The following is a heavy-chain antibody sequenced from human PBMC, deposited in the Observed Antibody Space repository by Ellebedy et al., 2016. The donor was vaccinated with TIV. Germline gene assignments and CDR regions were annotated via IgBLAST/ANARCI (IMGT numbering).Heavy chain of an antibody. CDR1: GFTLNNYA. Sequence: ETLSLTCAASGFTLNNYAMTWIRQTAGEGLEWVSAITGDTDTTYYADSVKGRFTISRDNSRNTLYLQVDSLRAEDTAVYYCAQTNWGSGGFYGMDVWGQGTTVTVSS. CDR3: AQTNWGSGGFYGMDV. CDR2: ITGDTDTT. D-gene: IGHD7-27*01. V-gene: IGHV3-23*01. J-gene: IGHJ6*02.